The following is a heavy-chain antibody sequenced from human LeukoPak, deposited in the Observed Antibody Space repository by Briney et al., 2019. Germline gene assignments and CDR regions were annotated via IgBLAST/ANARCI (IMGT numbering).Heavy chain of an antibody. V-gene: IGHV3-30*03. CDR3: AGDFSVAGSPSNQFDP. D-gene: IGHD6-19*01. J-gene: IGHJ5*02. Sequence: GGSLRLSCTPSRLTLSNYGTHWVRHAPGKGLVWLAYQSPEGNNQHYAHSVKGRFPLYREHSKHTLYLQVNSQRTEDTAIYFCAGDFSVAGSPSNQFDPWGQGTLVTVSS. CDR1: RLTLSNYG. CDR2: QSPEGNNQ.